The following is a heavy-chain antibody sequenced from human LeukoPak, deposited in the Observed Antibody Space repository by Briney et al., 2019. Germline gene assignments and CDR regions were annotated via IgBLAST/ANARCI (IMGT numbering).Heavy chain of an antibody. Sequence: GGSLRLSCAASGFTFSSSWMHWVRQAPGKGLGWVSRINSDGSSTTYADSVKGRFTISRDNAKNTLYLQMNSLRAEDTAVYYCARVQHYGTGSYYNWFDPWGQGTLVTVSS. V-gene: IGHV3-74*01. CDR2: INSDGSST. J-gene: IGHJ5*02. CDR1: GFTFSSSW. CDR3: ARVQHYGTGSYYNWFDP. D-gene: IGHD3-10*01.